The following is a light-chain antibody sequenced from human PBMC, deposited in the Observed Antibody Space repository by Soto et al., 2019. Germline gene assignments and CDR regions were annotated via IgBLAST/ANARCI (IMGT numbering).Light chain of an antibody. CDR1: QTIGTC. CDR3: QQSNSYPFT. CDR2: DAS. Sequence: IAITQSPSTLSPSAGDRATIPCRASQTIGTCLAWYQQKPGKAPRLLVYDASSRASGVPDRLSGSGSGTEITLTISGLQPDDFASYYCQQSNSYPFTFSQGTKVDIK. J-gene: IGKJ1*01. V-gene: IGKV1-5*01.